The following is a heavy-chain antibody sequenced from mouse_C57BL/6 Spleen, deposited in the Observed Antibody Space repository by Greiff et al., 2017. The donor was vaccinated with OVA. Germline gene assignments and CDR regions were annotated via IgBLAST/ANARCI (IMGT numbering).Heavy chain of an antibody. CDR2: IDPSDSYT. Sequence: VQLQQPGAELVMPGASVKLSCKASGYTFTSYWMHWVKQRPGQGLEWIGEIDPSDSYTNYNQKFKGKSTLTVDKSSSTAYMQLSSLTSEDSAVYYCARGEGLTVDYWGQGTTLTVSS. CDR1: GYTFTSYW. V-gene: IGHV1-69*01. D-gene: IGHD4-1*01. CDR3: ARGEGLTVDY. J-gene: IGHJ2*01.